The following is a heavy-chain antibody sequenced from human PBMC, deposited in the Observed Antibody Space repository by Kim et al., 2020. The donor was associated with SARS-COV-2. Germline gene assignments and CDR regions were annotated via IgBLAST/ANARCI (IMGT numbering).Heavy chain of an antibody. CDR2: IKQDGSEK. Sequence: GGSLRLSCAASGFTFSSYWMSWVRQAPGKGLEWVANIKQDGSEKYYVDSVKGRFTISRDNAKNSLYLQMNSLRAEDTAVYYCARDYTIFGVVIIRGFDYWGQGTLVTVSS. CDR3: ARDYTIFGVVIIRGFDY. J-gene: IGHJ4*02. V-gene: IGHV3-7*01. D-gene: IGHD3-3*01. CDR1: GFTFSSYW.